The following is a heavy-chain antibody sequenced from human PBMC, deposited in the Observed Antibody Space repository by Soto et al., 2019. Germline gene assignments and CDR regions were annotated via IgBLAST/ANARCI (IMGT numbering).Heavy chain of an antibody. CDR1: GGFISTYY. CDR2: IHHTGST. J-gene: IGHJ4*02. V-gene: IGHV4-59*12. CDR3: AKARVRITGTPTN. D-gene: IGHD1-7*01. Sequence: SETLSLTCTVSGGFISTYYWSWIRQSPGKGLELIGYIHHTGSTNYNPSLKSRVTMSLDTSKNTLYLQMNSLRAEDTAVYYCAKARVRITGTPTNWGQGTLVTVSS.